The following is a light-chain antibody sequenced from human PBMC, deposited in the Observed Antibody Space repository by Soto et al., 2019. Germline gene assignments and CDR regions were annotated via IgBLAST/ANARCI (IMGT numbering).Light chain of an antibody. J-gene: IGKJ1*01. CDR3: HQYDSWT. Sequence: EVVLTQSPGTLSLSPGERATLFCRASQNVGSYLAWYQQKPGQAPRLLIYGASSRATGIPDRLSGSGSGTDFTLTISRPEPEDFAVYYCHQYDSWTFGQGTKVDI. CDR1: QNVGSY. CDR2: GAS. V-gene: IGKV3-20*01.